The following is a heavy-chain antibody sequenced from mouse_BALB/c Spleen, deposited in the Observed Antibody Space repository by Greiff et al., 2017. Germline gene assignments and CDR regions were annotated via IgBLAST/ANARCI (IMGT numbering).Heavy chain of an antibody. CDR2: IWSGGST. J-gene: IGHJ3*01. D-gene: IGHD2-1*01. Sequence: VMLVESGPGLVQPSQSLSITCTVSGFSLTSYGVHWVRQSPGKGLEWLGVIWSGGSTDYNAAFISRLSISKDNSKSQVFFKMNSLQANDTAIYYCARNSPHYGNYEYWGQGTLVTVSA. CDR1: GFSLTSYG. CDR3: ARNSPHYGNYEY. V-gene: IGHV2-2*02.